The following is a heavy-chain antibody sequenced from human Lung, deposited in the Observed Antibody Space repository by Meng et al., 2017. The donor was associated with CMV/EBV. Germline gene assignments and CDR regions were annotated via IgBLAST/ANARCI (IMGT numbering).Heavy chain of an antibody. D-gene: IGHD6-19*01. Sequence: SETXSLXXSVSSGSISGHFCSWIRQPPGKGLEWIGYIYSRGGSSYNPSLQSRVTISVDTSKNQVSLKLRSVTAADTAVYYCASFLAGAGPAFDNWGRGTPVTVSS. V-gene: IGHV4-59*03. CDR1: SGSISGHF. J-gene: IGHJ4*02. CDR3: ASFLAGAGPAFDN. CDR2: IYSRGGS.